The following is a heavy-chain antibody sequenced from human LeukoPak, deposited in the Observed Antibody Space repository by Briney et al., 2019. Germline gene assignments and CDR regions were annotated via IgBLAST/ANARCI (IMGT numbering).Heavy chain of an antibody. CDR2: INPNSGGT. J-gene: IGHJ5*02. D-gene: IGHD5-12*01. CDR3: AREEVATITGDWFDP. CDR1: GYTFTGYY. Sequence: ASVKVSCKASGYTFTGYYMHWVRQAPGQGLEWMGWINPNSGGTNYAQKFQGRVTMTRDTSISTAYMELSRLRSDDTAVYYCAREEVATITGDWFDPWGQGTLVTVSS. V-gene: IGHV1-2*02.